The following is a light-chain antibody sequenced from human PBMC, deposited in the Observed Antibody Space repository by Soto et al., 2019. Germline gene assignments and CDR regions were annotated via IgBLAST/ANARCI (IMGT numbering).Light chain of an antibody. CDR1: QSVSSSY. CDR3: QQYGSSPEYT. CDR2: GAS. Sequence: EIVLTQSPGTLSLSPGERATLSCRASQSVSSSYLAWYQQKPGQAPRLLIYGASSRATGIPDRFSGSGSGTDFTLPISRMEHEDFAVYYCQQYGSSPEYTFGQGTKLEIK. J-gene: IGKJ2*01. V-gene: IGKV3-20*01.